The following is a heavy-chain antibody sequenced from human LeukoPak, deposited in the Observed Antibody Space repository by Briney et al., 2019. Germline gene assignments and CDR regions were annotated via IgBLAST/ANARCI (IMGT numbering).Heavy chain of an antibody. CDR1: GFTFSSYA. J-gene: IGHJ4*02. V-gene: IGHV3-23*01. CDR2: ISGSGGST. D-gene: IGHD6-6*01. CDR3: AKDSLRPLYSSSSPFDY. Sequence: PGGSLRLSCAASGFTFSSYAMSWVRQAPGKGLEWVSAISGSGGSTYYADSVKGRFTISRDNSKNTLYLRMNSLRAEDTAVYYCAKDSLRPLYSSSSPFDYWGQGTLVTVSS.